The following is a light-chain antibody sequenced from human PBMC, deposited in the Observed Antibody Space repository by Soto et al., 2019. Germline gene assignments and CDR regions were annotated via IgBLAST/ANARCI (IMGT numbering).Light chain of an antibody. J-gene: IGKJ1*01. CDR2: DAS. Sequence: EVVLTQSPGTLSLSPGERATLSCRASQSISQSLAWYQQRPGQSPRLLIYDASNRATGIPDRFSGSGSGTDFTLTISRLEPEDFAVYYCQQYGSSGTFGQGTKVEIK. CDR3: QQYGSSGT. CDR1: QSISQS. V-gene: IGKV3-20*01.